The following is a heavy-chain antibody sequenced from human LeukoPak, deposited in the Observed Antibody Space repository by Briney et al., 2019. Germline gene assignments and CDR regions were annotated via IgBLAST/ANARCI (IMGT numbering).Heavy chain of an antibody. CDR3: ARQSDSSGYYYLGAFDF. Sequence: ASETLSLXCTVSGGSISGYYWSWIRQPAGKGLEWIGRIYTTGNTNYNPSLKSRLTMSVDTSKNQFSLKLSSVTAAHTAVYYCARQSDSSGYYYLGAFDFWGQGTTVTVSS. D-gene: IGHD3-22*01. CDR2: IYTTGNT. V-gene: IGHV4-4*07. CDR1: GGSISGYY. J-gene: IGHJ3*01.